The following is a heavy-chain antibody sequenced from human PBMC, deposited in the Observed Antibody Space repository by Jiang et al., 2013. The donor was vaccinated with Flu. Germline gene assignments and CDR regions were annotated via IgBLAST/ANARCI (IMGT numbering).Heavy chain of an antibody. CDR1: GYTFTSYA. D-gene: IGHD4-17*01. V-gene: IGHV1-3*01. J-gene: IGHJ6*02. CDR3: ARDPNDYGDYYYYYGMDV. CDR2: INAGNGNT. Sequence: GASVKVSCKASGYTFTSYAMHWVRQAPGQRLEWMGWINAGNGNTKYSQKFQGRVTITRDTSASTAYMELSSLRSEDTAVYYCARDPNDYGDYYYYYGMDVWGQGTTVTVSS.